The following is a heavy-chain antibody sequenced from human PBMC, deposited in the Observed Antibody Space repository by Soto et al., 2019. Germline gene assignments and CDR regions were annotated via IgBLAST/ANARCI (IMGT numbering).Heavy chain of an antibody. CDR1: GFTFSSYP. V-gene: IGHV3-23*01. Sequence: GGSLRLSCATSGFTFSSYPMSWVRQAPGKGLEWVSTISGSGGSIYYADSVKGRFTLSRDNSKNTLYLQMNSLRAEDTAVYYCAKPRAQVTILRVVTRPYYFYGMADAGQVTTVTVSS. CDR2: ISGSGGSI. D-gene: IGHD3-3*01. CDR3: AKPRAQVTILRVVTRPYYFYGMAD. J-gene: IGHJ6*02.